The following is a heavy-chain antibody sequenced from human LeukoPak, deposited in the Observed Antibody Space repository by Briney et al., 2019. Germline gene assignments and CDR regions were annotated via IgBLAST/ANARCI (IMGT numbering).Heavy chain of an antibody. D-gene: IGHD1-26*01. Sequence: GASVKVSYKVSGYTLTELSMYWVRQAPGKGLEWMGGSNPEDGETIYAQKSQGRVTMTEATSTDTAYMELSSLRSEDTAMYYCVTDGLALWGHWGQGTLVTVSS. V-gene: IGHV1-24*01. CDR3: VTDGLALWGH. J-gene: IGHJ4*02. CDR1: GYTLTELS. CDR2: SNPEDGET.